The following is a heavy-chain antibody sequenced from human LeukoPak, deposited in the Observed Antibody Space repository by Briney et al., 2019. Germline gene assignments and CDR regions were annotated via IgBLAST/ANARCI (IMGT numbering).Heavy chain of an antibody. V-gene: IGHV4-59*01. Sequence: PSETLSLTCTVSGGSISSYYWSWIRQPPGKGLEWIGYIYYSGSTNYNPSLKSRVTISVDTSKNQFSLKLSSVTAADTAVYYCARTYYDILTGSPYYMDVWGKGTTVTVSS. CDR2: IYYSGST. CDR1: GGSISSYY. D-gene: IGHD3-9*01. J-gene: IGHJ6*03. CDR3: ARTYYDILTGSPYYMDV.